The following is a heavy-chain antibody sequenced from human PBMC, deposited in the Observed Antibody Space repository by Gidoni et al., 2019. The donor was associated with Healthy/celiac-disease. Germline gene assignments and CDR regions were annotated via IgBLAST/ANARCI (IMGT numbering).Heavy chain of an antibody. CDR1: GFTFSSYA. D-gene: IGHD2-2*01. V-gene: IGHV3-23*01. CDR2: ISGSGGST. Sequence: EVQLLESGGGLVQPGGSLRLSCAASGFTFSSYAMSWVRQAPGKGLEWVSAISGSGGSTYYADSVKGRFTISRDNSKNTLYVQMNSLRAEDTAVYYCAKVSAPQYQLLWGAFDIWGQGTMVTVSS. J-gene: IGHJ3*02. CDR3: AKVSAPQYQLLWGAFDI.